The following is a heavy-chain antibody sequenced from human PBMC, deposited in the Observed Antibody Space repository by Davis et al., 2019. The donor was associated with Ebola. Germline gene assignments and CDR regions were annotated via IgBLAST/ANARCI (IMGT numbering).Heavy chain of an antibody. Sequence: GGSPRLSCAASGFTFSSYSMNWVRQAPGKGLEWVSYISSTSSTIYYAVSVKGRFTISRDIAKNSLYLQMNSLRDEDTAVYYCARGSENWNYVDYWGQGTLVTVSS. CDR3: ARGSENWNYVDY. J-gene: IGHJ4*02. V-gene: IGHV3-48*02. CDR1: GFTFSSYS. D-gene: IGHD1-1*01. CDR2: ISSTSSTI.